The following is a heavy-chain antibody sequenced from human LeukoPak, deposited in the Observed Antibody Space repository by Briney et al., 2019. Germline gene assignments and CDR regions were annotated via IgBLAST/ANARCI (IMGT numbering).Heavy chain of an antibody. V-gene: IGHV4-34*01. D-gene: IGHD2-15*01. J-gene: IGHJ6*02. Sequence: KPSETLSLTCAVYGGSFSGYYWSWIRQPPGKGLEWIGEINHSGSTNYNPSLKSRVTISVDTSKNQFSLKLSSVTAADTAVYYCARVGKGYCSGGSCYPYYYYGMDVWGQGTTVTVSS. CDR2: INHSGST. CDR1: GGSFSGYY. CDR3: ARVGKGYCSGGSCYPYYYYGMDV.